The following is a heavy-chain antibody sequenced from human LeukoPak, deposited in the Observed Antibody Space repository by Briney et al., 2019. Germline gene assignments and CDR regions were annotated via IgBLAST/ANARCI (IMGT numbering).Heavy chain of an antibody. D-gene: IGHD3-22*01. J-gene: IGHJ4*02. Sequence: GGSLRLSCAASGFTVSSNYMSWVRQAPGKGLECVSVNYSGGSTYYADSVKGRFTISRDNSKNTLYLQMNSLRAEDTAVYYCARDNPDYYDSSGYDYWGQGTLVTVSS. CDR1: GFTVSSNY. V-gene: IGHV3-66*01. CDR2: NYSGGST. CDR3: ARDNPDYYDSSGYDY.